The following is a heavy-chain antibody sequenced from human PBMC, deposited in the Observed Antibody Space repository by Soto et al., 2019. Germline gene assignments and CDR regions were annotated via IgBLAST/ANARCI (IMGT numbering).Heavy chain of an antibody. CDR2: IIPILGIA. Sequence: QVQLVQSGAEVKKPGSSVKVSCKASGGTFSSYTISWVRQAPGQGLEWMGRIIPILGIANYAQKFQGRVTITXXKXTXXAYMELSSLRSEDTAVYYCARGTNYYDSSGYTFDYWGQGTLVTVSS. CDR1: GGTFSSYT. D-gene: IGHD3-22*01. CDR3: ARGTNYYDSSGYTFDY. J-gene: IGHJ4*02. V-gene: IGHV1-69*02.